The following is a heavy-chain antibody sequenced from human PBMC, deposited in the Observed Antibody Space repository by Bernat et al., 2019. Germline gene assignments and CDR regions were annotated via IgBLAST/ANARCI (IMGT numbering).Heavy chain of an antibody. J-gene: IGHJ6*02. Sequence: QVQLVESGGGVVQPGRSLRLSCAASGSTFSSYGMHWVRQAPGKGLEWVAVISYDGSNKYYADSVKGRFTISRDNSKNTLYLQMNSLRAEDTAVYYCAKDLVRGTIFGVVPKRLHYGMDVWGQGTTVTVSS. D-gene: IGHD3-3*01. CDR1: GSTFSSYG. CDR3: AKDLVRGTIFGVVPKRLHYGMDV. V-gene: IGHV3-30*18. CDR2: ISYDGSNK.